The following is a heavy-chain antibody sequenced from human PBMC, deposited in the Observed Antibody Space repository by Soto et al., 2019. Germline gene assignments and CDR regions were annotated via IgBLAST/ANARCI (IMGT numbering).Heavy chain of an antibody. CDR2: VYYTGST. V-gene: IGHV4-59*01. D-gene: IGHD6-19*01. CDR3: ARSVAVPGAHIDY. J-gene: IGHJ4*02. CDR1: GGSISGSY. Sequence: WETLSLTCSVSGGSISGSYWSWIRQSPGKGPEWLGYVYYTGSTNYSPSLRSRVSISVDTSKNEFSLRLSSVTAADTAVYFCARSVAVPGAHIDYWGQGTQVTVSS.